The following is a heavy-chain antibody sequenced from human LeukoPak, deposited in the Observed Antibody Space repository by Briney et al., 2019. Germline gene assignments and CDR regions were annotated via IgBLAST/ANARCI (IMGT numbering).Heavy chain of an antibody. V-gene: IGHV3-48*01. Sequence: GGSLRLSCAASGFTLSTYSMNWVRQAPGKGLEWVSYISSGSSSTIYYADSVKGRFTISRDNAKDSLYLQMKSLRAEDTAVYYCARARGDHLYYYYYYMDIWGKGTTVTVSS. D-gene: IGHD2-21*02. CDR1: GFTLSTYS. CDR2: ISSGSSSTI. CDR3: ARARGDHLYYYYYYMDI. J-gene: IGHJ6*03.